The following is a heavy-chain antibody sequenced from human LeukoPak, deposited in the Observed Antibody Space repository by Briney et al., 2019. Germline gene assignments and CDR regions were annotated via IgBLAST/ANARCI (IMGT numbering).Heavy chain of an antibody. D-gene: IGHD6-19*01. V-gene: IGHV3-48*01. Sequence: GGSLRLSCAASGFTFSSYSMNWVRQAPGKGLEGVSYISSSSSTIYYADSVKGRFTISRDNAKNSLYLQMNSLRAEDTAVYYCARSIAVAGDAFDIWGQGTMGTVSS. CDR1: GFTFSSYS. CDR3: ARSIAVAGDAFDI. J-gene: IGHJ3*02. CDR2: ISSSSSTI.